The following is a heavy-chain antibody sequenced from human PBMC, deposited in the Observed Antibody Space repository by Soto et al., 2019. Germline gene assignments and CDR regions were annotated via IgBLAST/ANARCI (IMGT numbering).Heavy chain of an antibody. CDR1: GFPFTSYT. J-gene: IGHJ4*02. D-gene: IGHD6-19*01. CDR3: ASLSSGKDY. V-gene: IGHV3-21*01. CDR2: ISSSSSYI. Sequence: GGSLRLSCAASGFPFTSYTMSWVRQAPGKGLEWVSSISSSSSYIYYADSVKGRFTISRDNAKNSLYLQMNSLRAEDTAVYYCASLSSGKDYWGQGTLVTLSS.